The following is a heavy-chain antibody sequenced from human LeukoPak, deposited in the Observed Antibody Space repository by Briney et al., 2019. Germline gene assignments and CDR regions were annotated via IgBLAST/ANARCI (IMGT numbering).Heavy chain of an antibody. J-gene: IGHJ6*03. V-gene: IGHV1-46*01. D-gene: IGHD6-13*01. Sequence: ASVKVSCKASGYTFTSYYMHWVRQAPGQGLEWMGIINPSGGSTSYAQKFQGRVTMTRDTSTSTVYMELSSLRSEDTAVYYCARAYSSSWKRGYYHYMDVWGKGTTVTISS. CDR1: GYTFTSYY. CDR2: INPSGGST. CDR3: ARAYSSSWKRGYYHYMDV.